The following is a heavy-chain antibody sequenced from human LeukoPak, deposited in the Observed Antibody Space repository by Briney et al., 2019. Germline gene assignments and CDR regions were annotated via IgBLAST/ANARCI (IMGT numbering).Heavy chain of an antibody. CDR1: GGSISSYY. CDR2: IYYSGST. CDR3: ARDGAYSASNI. V-gene: IGHV4-59*01. J-gene: IGHJ3*02. D-gene: IGHD6-13*01. Sequence: PSETLSLTCTVSGGSISSYYWSWIRQPPGKGLEWIGYIYYSGSTNYNPSLKSRVTISVDTSKNQFSLKLSSVTAADTAVYYCARDGAYSASNIWGQGTMVAVSS.